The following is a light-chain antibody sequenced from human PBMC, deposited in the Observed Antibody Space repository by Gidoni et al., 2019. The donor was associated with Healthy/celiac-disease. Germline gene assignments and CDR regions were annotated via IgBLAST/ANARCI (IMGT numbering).Light chain of an antibody. CDR2: GAS. Sequence: EIVMTQSPATLSVSPGERATLSCRASQSVSSNLAWYQQKPGQAPRLLIYGASTRATGIPARFSGSGSGTEFTLTISSLQSEDFAVYYCQQYNNWRSITFXQXTRLXIK. J-gene: IGKJ5*01. CDR1: QSVSSN. CDR3: QQYNNWRSIT. V-gene: IGKV3-15*01.